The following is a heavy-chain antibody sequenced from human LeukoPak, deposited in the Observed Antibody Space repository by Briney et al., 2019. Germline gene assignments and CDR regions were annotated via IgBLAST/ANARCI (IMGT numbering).Heavy chain of an antibody. CDR2: ISSSSSYI. V-gene: IGHV3-21*01. D-gene: IGHD3-22*01. J-gene: IGHJ3*02. Sequence: GGSLRLSCAASGFTFSSYSMNWVRQAPGKGLEWVSSISSSSSYIYYADSVEGRFTISRDDAKNSLYLQMNSLRAEDTAVYYCARYPDYYDSSGAFDIWGQGTMVTVSS. CDR1: GFTFSSYS. CDR3: ARYPDYYDSSGAFDI.